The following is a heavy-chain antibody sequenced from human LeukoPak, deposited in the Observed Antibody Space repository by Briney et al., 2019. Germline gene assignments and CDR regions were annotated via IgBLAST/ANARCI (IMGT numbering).Heavy chain of an antibody. J-gene: IGHJ4*02. Sequence: PSQTLSLTCTVSGGSISSGGYYWSWIRQPPGKGLEWIGYIYHSGSTYYNPSLKSRVTISVDRSKNQFSLKLSSVTAADTAVYYCARVSEEVFDYWGQGTLVTVSS. CDR2: IYHSGST. CDR3: ARVSEEVFDY. V-gene: IGHV4-30-2*01. CDR1: GGSISSGGYY.